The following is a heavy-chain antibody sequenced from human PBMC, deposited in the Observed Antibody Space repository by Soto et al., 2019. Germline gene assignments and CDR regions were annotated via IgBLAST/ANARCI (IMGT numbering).Heavy chain of an antibody. D-gene: IGHD2-2*02. V-gene: IGHV1-46*01. Sequence: ASVKVSCKASGYTFTSYYMHWVRPAPVQGLEWMGILNPSGGSTIYAQKFQGRVTMTRDTYTSTAYMELRSLRSDDTAVYYGARGVRRYLGWFDPWAQGPQVTVSS. CDR3: ARGVRRYLGWFDP. J-gene: IGHJ5*02. CDR1: GYTFTSYY. CDR2: LNPSGGST.